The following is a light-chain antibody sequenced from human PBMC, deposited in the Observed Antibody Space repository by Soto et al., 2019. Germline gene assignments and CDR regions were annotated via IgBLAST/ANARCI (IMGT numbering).Light chain of an antibody. J-gene: IGKJ3*01. CDR1: QGIRSW. CDR3: QQANSLPLT. CDR2: TAS. Sequence: DIQMTQSPSSVSASVGDRVTITCRASQGIRSWLAWYQQKPGKAPKLLIYTASNLQSGVPSRFSGSGSGTEFTLTISSLQPEDFAPYYCQQANSLPLTFGPGTTVDI. V-gene: IGKV1-12*01.